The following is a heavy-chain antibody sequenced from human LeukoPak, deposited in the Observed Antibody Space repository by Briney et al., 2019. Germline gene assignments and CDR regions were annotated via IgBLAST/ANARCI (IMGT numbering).Heavy chain of an antibody. CDR1: GGSVSSYY. J-gene: IGHJ4*02. CDR2: IYYSGST. CDR3: ARHSIVGQWLVPFDY. Sequence: SETLSLTCTVSGGSVSSYYWSWIRQPPGKGLEWIGYIYYSGSTNYNPSLKSRVTISVDTSKNQFSLKLSSVTAADTAVYYCARHSIVGQWLVPFDYWGQGTLVTVSS. V-gene: IGHV4-59*08. D-gene: IGHD6-19*01.